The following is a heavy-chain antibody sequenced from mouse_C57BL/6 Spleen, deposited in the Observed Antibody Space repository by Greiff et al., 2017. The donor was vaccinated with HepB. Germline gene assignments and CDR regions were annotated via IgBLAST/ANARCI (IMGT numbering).Heavy chain of an antibody. CDR1: GYTFTSYW. J-gene: IGHJ2*01. D-gene: IGHD2-4*01. CDR3: AMLYDYGPYYFDY. CDR2: IYPGSGST. V-gene: IGHV1-55*01. Sequence: SGAELVKPGASVKMSCKASGYTFTSYWITWVKQRPGQGLEWIGDIYPGSGSTNYNEKFKSKATLTVDTSSSTAYMQLSSLTSEDSAVYYCAMLYDYGPYYFDYWGQGTTLTVSS.